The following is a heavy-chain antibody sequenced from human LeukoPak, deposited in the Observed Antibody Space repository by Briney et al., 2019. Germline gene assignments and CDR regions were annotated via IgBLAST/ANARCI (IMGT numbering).Heavy chain of an antibody. J-gene: IGHJ4*02. Sequence: GGSLRLSCTASGFTFGDYAMSWVRQAPGKGLEWVSYISSSGSTIYYADSVKGRFTISRDNAKNSLYLQMNSLRAEDTAVYYCARDNPDGYNTSPLDLWGQGTLVTVSS. CDR3: ARDNPDGYNTSPLDL. CDR2: ISSSGSTI. CDR1: GFTFGDYA. D-gene: IGHD5-24*01. V-gene: IGHV3-48*03.